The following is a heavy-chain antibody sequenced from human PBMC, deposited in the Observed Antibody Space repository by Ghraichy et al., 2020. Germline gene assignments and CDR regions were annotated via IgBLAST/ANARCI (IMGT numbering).Heavy chain of an antibody. CDR1: EFTFSNYW. V-gene: IGHV3-74*01. CDR3: ARDYLWNSPDY. J-gene: IGHJ4*02. CDR2: ISKDGRTT. Sequence: GGSLRLSCAASEFTFSNYWMHWVRQVPGKGLVWVSRISKDGRTTTYADSVRGRFTTSRDNAKNTLYLQMNSLRVEDTAVYYCARDYLWNSPDYWGQGTLVTVSS. D-gene: IGHD1-7*01.